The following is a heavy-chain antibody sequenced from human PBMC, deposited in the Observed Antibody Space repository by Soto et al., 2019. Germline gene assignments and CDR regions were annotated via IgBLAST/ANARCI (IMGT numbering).Heavy chain of an antibody. Sequence: QVQLVQSGAEVKKPGASVKVSCKASGYTFTSYAISWVRQAPGQGLEWMGWISAYNGNTNYAQKLQXXXTXXTDTSTRTAYMELRSLRSDDTAVYYCARDAPPEDYWGQGTLVTVSS. J-gene: IGHJ4*02. CDR2: ISAYNGNT. CDR3: ARDAPPEDY. CDR1: GYTFTSYA. V-gene: IGHV1-18*01.